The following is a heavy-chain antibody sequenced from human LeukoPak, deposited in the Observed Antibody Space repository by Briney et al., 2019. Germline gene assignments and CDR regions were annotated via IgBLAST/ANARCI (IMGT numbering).Heavy chain of an antibody. J-gene: IGHJ4*02. D-gene: IGHD2-15*01. CDR2: ICANDGNT. Sequence: GGSLRLSCAASGLTFRNYTMSWVRQAPGKGLEWVSVICANDGNTYYADAVKGRFTISRDNSKDTLYLQMDSLRAEDTAVYYCAKGSGSSCYSPCDYWGQGILVTVSS. CDR3: AKGSGSSCYSPCDY. CDR1: GLTFRNYT. V-gene: IGHV3-23*01.